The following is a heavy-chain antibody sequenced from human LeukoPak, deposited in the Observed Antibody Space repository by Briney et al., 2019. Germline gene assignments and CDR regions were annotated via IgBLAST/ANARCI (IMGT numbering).Heavy chain of an antibody. CDR2: INPDSGGT. CDR3: AAGPVYDYFEF. D-gene: IGHD3-22*01. V-gene: IGHV1-2*02. CDR1: EYSFTDYY. Sequence: SVKVSCKASEYSFTDYYIHWVRQAPGQGLEWMGWINPDSGGTNSAQKFQVRITLTRDTSISTAYMELSRLRSDDTAVYYCAAGPVYDYFEFWGQGTLVTVSS. J-gene: IGHJ4*02.